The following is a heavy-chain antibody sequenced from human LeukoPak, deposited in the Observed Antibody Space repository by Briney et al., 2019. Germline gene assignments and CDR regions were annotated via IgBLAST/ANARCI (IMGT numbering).Heavy chain of an antibody. CDR2: IYSGGST. J-gene: IGHJ3*02. D-gene: IGHD3-22*01. Sequence: GGSLRLSCAASGFTVSSNYMSWVRQAPGKGLEWVSVIYSGGSTYYADSVKGRFTISRDNSKTTLYLQMNSLRAEYTAVYYCARDRVYYYDSSGYYPDAFDIWGQGTMVTVSS. CDR1: GFTVSSNY. V-gene: IGHV3-66*01. CDR3: ARDRVYYYDSSGYYPDAFDI.